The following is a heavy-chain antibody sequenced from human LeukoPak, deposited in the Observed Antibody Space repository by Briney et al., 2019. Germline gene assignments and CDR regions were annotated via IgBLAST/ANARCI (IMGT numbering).Heavy chain of an antibody. CDR2: INHSGST. J-gene: IGHJ6*02. D-gene: IGHD3-3*01. CDR1: GGSFSGYY. Sequence: SETLSPTCAVYGGSFSGYYWSWIRQPPGKGLEWIGEINHSGSTNYNPSLKSRVTISVDTSKNQFSLKLSSVTAADTAVYYCARLRGYDFWSGYYRTDYYYGMDVWGQGTTVTVSS. V-gene: IGHV4-34*01. CDR3: ARLRGYDFWSGYYRTDYYYGMDV.